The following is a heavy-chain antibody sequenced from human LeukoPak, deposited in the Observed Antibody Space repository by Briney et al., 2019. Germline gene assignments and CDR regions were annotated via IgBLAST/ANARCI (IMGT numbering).Heavy chain of an antibody. CDR3: ASGRQLGY. CDR1: GFTFSSYA. V-gene: IGHV3-7*01. D-gene: IGHD6-13*01. CDR2: IKEDGSEK. Sequence: GGSLRLSCSASGFTFSSYAMHWVRQAPGKGLEWVANIKEDGSEKYYVDSVKGRFTISRDNARNSLYLQMNSLRAEDTAVYYCASGRQLGYWGQGTLVTVSS. J-gene: IGHJ4*02.